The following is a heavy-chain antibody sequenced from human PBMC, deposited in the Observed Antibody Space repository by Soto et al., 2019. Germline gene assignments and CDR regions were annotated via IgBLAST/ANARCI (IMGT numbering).Heavy chain of an antibody. CDR2: IYPGDSET. CDR1: GYRFTTYW. D-gene: IGHD6-19*01. V-gene: IGHV5-51*01. Sequence: GESLKISCEASGYRFTTYWIGWVRQMPGKGLEWMGIIYPGDSETRYNPSFQGHVTISADKSNNTAYLQWSSLKASDTATYYCARHLGVTVAGTKWYFDLWGRGTLVTVSS. CDR3: ARHLGVTVAGTKWYFDL. J-gene: IGHJ2*01.